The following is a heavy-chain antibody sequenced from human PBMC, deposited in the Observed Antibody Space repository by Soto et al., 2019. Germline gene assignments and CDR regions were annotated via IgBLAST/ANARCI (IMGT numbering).Heavy chain of an antibody. CDR2: MSPNSENK. Sequence: QVHLVQSGAEVKKPGASVKLSCKTSGYTFTNFDVNWVRQAAGQGLEWMGWMSPNSENKGYAQKFQGRLSMTRDTSITTVYMELSSRTSEDAALYFCARGFGSGWNRGGYNWFDFWGQGTLFTVSS. D-gene: IGHD6-25*01. J-gene: IGHJ5*01. CDR3: ARGFGSGWNRGGYNWFDF. V-gene: IGHV1-8*01. CDR1: GYTFTNFD.